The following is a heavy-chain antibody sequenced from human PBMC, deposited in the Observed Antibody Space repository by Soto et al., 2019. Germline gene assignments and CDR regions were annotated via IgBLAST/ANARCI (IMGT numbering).Heavy chain of an antibody. D-gene: IGHD4-17*01. J-gene: IGHJ4*02. Sequence: GGSLRLSCAASGFSFSNYWMSWVRQAPGKGLEWVANIKQDGSEKYYVDSLKGRFTISRDNARNSLYLQMNSLRVDDTAVYYCAREGDGGTSYCDYWGQGTRVTVSS. CDR2: IKQDGSEK. CDR1: GFSFSNYW. V-gene: IGHV3-7*01. CDR3: AREGDGGTSYCDY.